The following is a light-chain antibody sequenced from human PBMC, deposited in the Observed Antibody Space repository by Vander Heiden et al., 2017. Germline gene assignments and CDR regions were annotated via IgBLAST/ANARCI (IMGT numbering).Light chain of an antibody. V-gene: IGKV4-1*01. CDR3: QQYSTTPLT. J-gene: IGKJ4*01. CDR1: QSILYSPKIKSS. CDR2: WAS. Sequence: DIVMTQSPDSLAVSLGERATIRGKSSQSILYSPKIKSSLSWYQQKPGQPPKLLIYWASTRESGVLARFSGSGSGTDFTLTISSLQAEDVAVYYCQQYSTTPLTFGGGTKVEIK.